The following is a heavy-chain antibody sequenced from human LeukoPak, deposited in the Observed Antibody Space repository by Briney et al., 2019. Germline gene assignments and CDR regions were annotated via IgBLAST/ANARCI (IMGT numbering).Heavy chain of an antibody. CDR3: ARETCGGDCSGEFDP. CDR2: ISAYNGNT. Sequence: ASVKVSCKASGYTFTSYGISWVRQAPGQGLEWMGWISAYNGNTNYAQKLQGRVTMTTDTSTSTAYMELRSLRSDDTAVYYCARETCGGDCSGEFDPWGQGTLVTVSS. D-gene: IGHD2-21*02. J-gene: IGHJ5*02. CDR1: GYTFTSYG. V-gene: IGHV1-18*01.